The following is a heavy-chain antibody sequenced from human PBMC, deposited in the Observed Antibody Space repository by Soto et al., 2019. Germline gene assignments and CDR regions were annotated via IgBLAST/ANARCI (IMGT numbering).Heavy chain of an antibody. CDR1: GFTFSNSS. CDR3: SKKRRVPGESSHYYYGMDV. D-gene: IGHD3-16*01. Sequence: PGGSLRLSCAVSGFTFSNSSMSWVRQAPGKGLEWVSGISGSGSTTYYADSVKGRFTISSDNSKNMLSLQMNSLRAEDTAVYYFSKKRRVPGESSHYYYGMDVWGQGTTVTVSS. CDR2: ISGSGSTT. J-gene: IGHJ6*02. V-gene: IGHV3-23*01.